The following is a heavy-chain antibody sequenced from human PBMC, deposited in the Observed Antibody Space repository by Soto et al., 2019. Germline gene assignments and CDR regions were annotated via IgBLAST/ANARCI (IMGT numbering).Heavy chain of an antibody. J-gene: IGHJ4*02. D-gene: IGHD4-4*01. CDR3: ARDRDSSYFPPPYYFDS. V-gene: IGHV3-30*04. CDR1: AFTFRSYT. Sequence: VQLVESGGCVVQPGRSLRLSCAASAFTFRSYTMHWVRQAPGKGLEWVATISYDGSKTNYADSVRGRFTISRDNSKSTLFLQMDSLRPEDTAVYSCARDRDSSYFPPPYYFDSWGQGTLVTVSS. CDR2: ISYDGSKT.